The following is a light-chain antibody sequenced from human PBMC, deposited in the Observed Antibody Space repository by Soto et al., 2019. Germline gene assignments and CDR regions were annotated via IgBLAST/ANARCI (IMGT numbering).Light chain of an antibody. CDR2: EVS. Sequence: QSVLTQPASVSGSPGQSITISCAGTSSDVGNYNYVSWFQQHPGKAPKLILFEVSYRPSGISNRFSGSKSGNTASLTISGLQVEDEGIYFCSSYTTSSTLLFGPGTKLTVL. CDR1: SSDVGNYNY. V-gene: IGLV2-14*01. J-gene: IGLJ1*01. CDR3: SSYTTSSTLL.